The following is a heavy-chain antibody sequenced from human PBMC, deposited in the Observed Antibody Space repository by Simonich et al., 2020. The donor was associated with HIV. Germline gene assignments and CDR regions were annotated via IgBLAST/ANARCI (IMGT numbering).Heavy chain of an antibody. J-gene: IGHJ4*02. CDR3: ARKGGGRGVYYFDY. D-gene: IGHD3-10*01. CDR2: FTPIFGTA. V-gene: IGHV1-69*13. CDR1: GGTFSSFA. Sequence: QVQLVQSGAEVKKPGSSVKVSCKASGGTFSSFAISWVRQAPGLGLEWGGGFTPIFGTAKYAQMFQGRVTITADESTSTAYMELSSLRSEDTGIYYCARKGGGRGVYYFDYWGQGTLVTVSS.